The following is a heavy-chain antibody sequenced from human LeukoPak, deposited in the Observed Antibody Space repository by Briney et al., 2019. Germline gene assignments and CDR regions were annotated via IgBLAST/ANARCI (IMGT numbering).Heavy chain of an antibody. J-gene: IGHJ4*02. CDR1: GFTFSSYG. CDR3: ARVEGP. CDR2: IWYDGSNK. V-gene: IGHV3-33*01. Sequence: GGSLRLSCAASGFTFSSYGMHWVRQAPGKGLEWVAVIWYDGSNKYYVDSVKGRFTISRDNAKNSLYLQMNSLRAEDTAVYYCARVEGPWGQGTLVTVSS.